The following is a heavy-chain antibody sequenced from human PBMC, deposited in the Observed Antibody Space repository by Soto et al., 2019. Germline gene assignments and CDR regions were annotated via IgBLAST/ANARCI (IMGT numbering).Heavy chain of an antibody. CDR1: GYPFTTYG. V-gene: IGHV1-18*04. D-gene: IGHD3-9*01. CDR3: ARDRYYDILTGPDY. Sequence: GAPVEVSRKGSGYPFTTYGISWVRQAPGQGLGWMGWISPYTGKTNYAQKLQGRVTMTTDTSTSTAYMDLRSLRSDDTAVYHCARDRYYDILTGPDYWGQGTLVTVSS. J-gene: IGHJ4*02. CDR2: ISPYTGKT.